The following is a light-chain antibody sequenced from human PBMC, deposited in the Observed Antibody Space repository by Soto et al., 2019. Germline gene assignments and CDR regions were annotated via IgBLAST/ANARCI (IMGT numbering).Light chain of an antibody. CDR3: QQYGSSPQT. CDR1: QSVRSSN. J-gene: IGKJ1*01. CDR2: GAS. Sequence: EIVLTQSPGALSLSPGERASLSCRASQSVRSSNLAWYQQRPGQAPSPLIYGASSRATGIPDRFSGSGSGTDFTLTISGLEPEDSAVYYCQQYGSSPQTFGQGTKVEIK. V-gene: IGKV3-20*01.